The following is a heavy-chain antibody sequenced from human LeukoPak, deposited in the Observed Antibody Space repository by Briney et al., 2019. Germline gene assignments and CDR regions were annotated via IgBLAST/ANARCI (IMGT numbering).Heavy chain of an antibody. CDR3: ARGLRDDILTGYPLDY. Sequence: PSETLSLTCAVYGESFSGYYWTWIRQPPGKGLEWIGEINHSGSTNYNPSLKSRVTISVDTSKNQFPLKLSSVTAADTAVYYCARGLRDDILTGYPLDYWGQGTLVTVSS. V-gene: IGHV4-34*01. J-gene: IGHJ4*02. D-gene: IGHD3-9*01. CDR1: GESFSGYY. CDR2: INHSGST.